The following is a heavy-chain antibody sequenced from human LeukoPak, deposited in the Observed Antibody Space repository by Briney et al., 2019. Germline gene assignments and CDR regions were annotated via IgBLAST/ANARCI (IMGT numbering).Heavy chain of an antibody. Sequence: SETLSLTCTVSGGSISSYYWSWIRQPPGKGLEWIGCIYYSGSTNYNPSLKSRVTISVDTSKNQFSLKLSSVTAADTAVYYCARDSLAGNVDYWGQGTLVTVSS. CDR1: GGSISSYY. V-gene: IGHV4-59*01. CDR2: IYYSGST. J-gene: IGHJ4*02. D-gene: IGHD1-14*01. CDR3: ARDSLAGNVDY.